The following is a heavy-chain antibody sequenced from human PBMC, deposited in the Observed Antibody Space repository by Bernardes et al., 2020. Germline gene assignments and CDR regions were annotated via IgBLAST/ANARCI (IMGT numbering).Heavy chain of an antibody. Sequence: GGSLRLSCAASGFTFSSSAMSWVRQTPGKGLECVSAISGSTLSTYYAASVKGRVTISRDNSKNILYLQMNSLRAEDTAVYYCAKGFMYNWHDGYFDNWGQGTLVP. D-gene: IGHD1-1*01. J-gene: IGHJ4*02. CDR3: AKGFMYNWHDGYFDN. CDR2: ISGSTLST. V-gene: IGHV3-23*01. CDR1: GFTFSSSA.